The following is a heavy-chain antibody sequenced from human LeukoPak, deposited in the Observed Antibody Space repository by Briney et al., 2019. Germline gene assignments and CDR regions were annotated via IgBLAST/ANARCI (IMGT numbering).Heavy chain of an antibody. D-gene: IGHD6-13*01. CDR2: IYIDGTT. J-gene: IGHJ4*02. V-gene: IGHV3-53*01. CDR1: GFTVSHNY. Sequence: GGSLRLSCAASGFTVSHNYMTWVRQAPGKGLEWISVIYIDGTTYYADSVKGRFTISRDQANNTLCLQMNTLRDEDTAVYYCARGPRYSFYWGQGTLVSVSS. CDR3: ARGPRYSFY.